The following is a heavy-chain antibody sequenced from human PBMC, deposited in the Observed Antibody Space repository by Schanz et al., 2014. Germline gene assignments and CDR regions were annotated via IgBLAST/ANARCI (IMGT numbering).Heavy chain of an antibody. Sequence: VQLVESGGGVVQPGRSLRLSCVASGFTFSSYAMSWVRQAPGKGLEWVSAISGSGGSTYYADSVKGRFTISRDNSKNTLYLQMNSLRAEDTAVYYCAKYRGYYRVSGSYRELEYWGQGTLVIVSS. CDR3: AKYRGYYRVSGSYRELEY. CDR2: ISGSGGST. V-gene: IGHV3-23*04. D-gene: IGHD3-10*01. CDR1: GFTFSSYA. J-gene: IGHJ4*02.